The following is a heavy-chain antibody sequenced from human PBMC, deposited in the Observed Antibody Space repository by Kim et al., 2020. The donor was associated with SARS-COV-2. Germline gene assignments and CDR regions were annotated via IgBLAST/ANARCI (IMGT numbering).Heavy chain of an antibody. CDR2: IWYDGSNK. D-gene: IGHD5-12*01. V-gene: IGHV3-33*06. CDR1: GFTFSSYA. CDR3: AKDLKWLRFGYYYYGMDV. J-gene: IGHJ6*02. Sequence: GGSLRLSCAASGFTFSSYAMHWVRQAPGKGLEWVAVIWYDGSNKYYADSVKGRFTISRDNSKNTLYLQMNSLRAEDTAVYYCAKDLKWLRFGYYYYGMDVWGQGTTVTVSS.